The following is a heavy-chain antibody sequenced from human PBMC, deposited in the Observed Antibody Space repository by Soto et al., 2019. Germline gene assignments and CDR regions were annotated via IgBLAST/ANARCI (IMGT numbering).Heavy chain of an antibody. CDR1: GFSLSTSGVA. Sequence: GSGPTLVNPTQTLTLTCTFSGFSLSTSGVAVGWIRQPPGKALEWLALIYWNDDKRYSPSLKSRLTITKDTSKNQVVLTMTNMDPVDTATYYCAHRSLITMVRGAQPYDYWGQGXLVTVYS. CDR2: IYWNDDK. J-gene: IGHJ4*02. CDR3: AHRSLITMVRGAQPYDY. V-gene: IGHV2-5*01. D-gene: IGHD3-10*01.